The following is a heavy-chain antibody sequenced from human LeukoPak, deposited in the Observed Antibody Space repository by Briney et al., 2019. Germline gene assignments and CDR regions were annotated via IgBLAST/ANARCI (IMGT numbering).Heavy chain of an antibody. CDR2: IYYSGTT. CDR3: ARTTYYYDSSGYFTFDY. Sequence: SQTLSLTCTVSGGSISSGDYYWSWIRQPPGKGLEWIGYIYYSGTTYYTPSLKSRVTISVDTSKNQFSLKLSSVTAADTAVYYCARTTYYYDSSGYFTFDYSGQGTLVTVSS. J-gene: IGHJ4*02. D-gene: IGHD3-22*01. V-gene: IGHV4-30-4*08. CDR1: GGSISSGDYY.